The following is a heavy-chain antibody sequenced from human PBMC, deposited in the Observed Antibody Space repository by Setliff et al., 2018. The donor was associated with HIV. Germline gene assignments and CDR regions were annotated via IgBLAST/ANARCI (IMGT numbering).Heavy chain of an antibody. V-gene: IGHV4-30-4*08. CDR3: ARQSTTSRDFDS. Sequence: ASETLSLTCTVSGGSISSGDYYWSWIRQPPGKGLEWIGRMHTSGNTNYNPSLKSRVTMSVDTSKNQFSLRLSSVTAADTAVYYCARQSTTSRDFDSWGQGTLVTVSS. D-gene: IGHD2-2*01. CDR1: GGSISSGDYY. J-gene: IGHJ4*02. CDR2: MHTSGNT.